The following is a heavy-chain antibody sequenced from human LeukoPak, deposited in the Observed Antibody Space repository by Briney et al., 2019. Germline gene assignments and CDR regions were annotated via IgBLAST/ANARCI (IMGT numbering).Heavy chain of an antibody. CDR2: ISSGGST. V-gene: IGHV4-61*02. D-gene: IGHD3-10*01. CDR1: GDSISSGDYY. J-gene: IGHJ4*02. CDR3: ARVLVRGVDY. Sequence: PSETLSLTCTVSGDSISSGDYYWSWIRQPAGKGLEWIGRISSGGSTNYNPSLKSRVTISVDTSKNQFSLKLSSVTAADTAVYYCARVLVRGVDYWGQGTLVTVSS.